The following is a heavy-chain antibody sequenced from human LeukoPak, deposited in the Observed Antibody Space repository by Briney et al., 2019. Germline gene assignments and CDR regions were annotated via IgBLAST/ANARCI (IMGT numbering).Heavy chain of an antibody. Sequence: ASVKVSCTASGYTFTSYAMNWVRQAPGQGLEWMGWINTNTGNPTYAQGFTGRFVFSLDTSVSTAYLQIRSLKAEDTAVYYCARDIGYCTNGVCYTGTGNWFDPWGQGTLVTVSS. J-gene: IGHJ5*02. CDR2: INTNTGNP. V-gene: IGHV7-4-1*01. CDR1: GYTFTSYA. CDR3: ARDIGYCTNGVCYTGTGNWFDP. D-gene: IGHD2-8*01.